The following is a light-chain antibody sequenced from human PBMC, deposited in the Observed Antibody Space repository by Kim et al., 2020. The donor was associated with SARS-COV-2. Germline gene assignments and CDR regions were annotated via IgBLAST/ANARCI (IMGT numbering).Light chain of an antibody. CDR1: QDIKNH. Sequence: DIQMTQTPPSLPASVGDRVTISCRASQDIKNHVSWFQQRPGTAPRSLIYAAFGLHIGAPSRFGGSGYGTNFTLTISSLQPEDFATYYCQQFDTYPFTFGGGTKVDIK. J-gene: IGKJ4*01. CDR3: QQFDTYPFT. V-gene: IGKV1-16*01. CDR2: AAF.